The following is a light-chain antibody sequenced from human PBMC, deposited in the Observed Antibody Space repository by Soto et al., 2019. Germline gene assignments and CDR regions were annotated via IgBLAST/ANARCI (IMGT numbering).Light chain of an antibody. J-gene: IGLJ2*01. CDR2: RND. V-gene: IGLV1-47*01. CDR3: AAWDDSLSGL. CDR1: SSNIGNNY. Sequence: QSVLTQPPSASGTPGQRVTISCSGNSSNIGNNYVYWYQQVPGTAPKLLIYRNDQRPSGVPDRFSGSKSGTSASLAIGGLRSEDEANYYCAAWDDSLSGLFGGGTKLTV.